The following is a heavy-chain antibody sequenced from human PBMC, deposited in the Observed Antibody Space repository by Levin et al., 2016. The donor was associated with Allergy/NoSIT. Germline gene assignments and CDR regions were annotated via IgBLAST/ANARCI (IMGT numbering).Heavy chain of an antibody. V-gene: IGHV3-21*01. CDR2: ISSSSSYI. CDR3: ARLLTDDGYYYYYYMDV. Sequence: VRQMPGKGAGWVSSISSSSSYIYYADSVKGRFTISRDNAKNSLYLQMNSLRAEDTAVYYCARLLTDDGYYYYYYMDVWGKGTTVTVSS. D-gene: IGHD1-1*01. J-gene: IGHJ6*03.